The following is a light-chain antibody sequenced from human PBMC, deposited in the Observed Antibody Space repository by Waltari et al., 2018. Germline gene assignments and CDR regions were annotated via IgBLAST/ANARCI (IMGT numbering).Light chain of an antibody. CDR3: HSRDASGVGGT. CDR1: SLRRFY. J-gene: IGLJ2*01. V-gene: IGLV3-19*01. CDR2: GQT. Sequence: TQDPAVSVALGQTVRITCQGDSLRRFYSNWYQQRPGPAPILVVYGQTDRPAGVPDRFSGSSSDKTASLTITGAQAEDEGFYYCHSRDASGVGGTFGGGTKLTVL.